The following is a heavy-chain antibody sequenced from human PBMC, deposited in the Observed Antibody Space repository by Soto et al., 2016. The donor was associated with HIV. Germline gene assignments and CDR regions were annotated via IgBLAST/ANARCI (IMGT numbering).Heavy chain of an antibody. CDR2: IIPMFGTT. Sequence: QVQLVQSGAEVKKPGSSVKVSCKASGGTFSNYGISWVRQAPGQGLEWMGGIIPMFGTTNYAQRFQGRVTITADEFTVTVDMELTSLRSEDTAVYYCARLPSAGYSSGWYFFDYWGQGNCGHRLL. V-gene: IGHV1-69*01. CDR3: ARLPSAGYSSGWYFFDY. D-gene: IGHD6-19*01. J-gene: IGHJ4*02. CDR1: GGTFSNYG.